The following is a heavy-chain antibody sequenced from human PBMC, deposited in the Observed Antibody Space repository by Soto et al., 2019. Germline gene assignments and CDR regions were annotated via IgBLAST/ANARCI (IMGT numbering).Heavy chain of an antibody. CDR1: GVSINAGGYS. D-gene: IGHD4-4*01. V-gene: IGHV4-30-2*06. Sequence: QVQLQESGPGLVKPSQTLSLTCAVSGVSINAGGYSWNWIRQSPGKALEWMGHIYQSGSTYYKPSLKGRSTISVDMSKNDFSLEVTSVNPADTAVYSCTRGDYNDYFDFWCQGALVTVFS. J-gene: IGHJ4*02. CDR3: TRGDYNDYFDF. CDR2: IYQSGST.